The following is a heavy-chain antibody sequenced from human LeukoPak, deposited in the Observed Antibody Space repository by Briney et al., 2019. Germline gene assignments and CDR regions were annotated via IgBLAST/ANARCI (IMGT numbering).Heavy chain of an antibody. CDR3: ASSGSYRFDY. Sequence: GGSLRLSCAASGFSFSSYWMSWVRQAPGKGLEWVANIKQDGSEKYYVDSVKGRFTISRDNAKNSLYLQMNSLRDEDTAVYYCASSGSYRFDYWGQGTLVTVSS. V-gene: IGHV3-7*01. CDR1: GFSFSSYW. D-gene: IGHD1-26*01. J-gene: IGHJ4*02. CDR2: IKQDGSEK.